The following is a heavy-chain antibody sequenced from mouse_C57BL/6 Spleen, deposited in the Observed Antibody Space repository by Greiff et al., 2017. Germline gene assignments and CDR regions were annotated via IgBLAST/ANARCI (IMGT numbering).Heavy chain of an antibody. CDR1: GYSITSGYY. V-gene: IGHV3-6*01. D-gene: IGHD1-1*02. Sequence: EVKLMESGPGLVKPSQSLSLTCSVTGYSITSGYYWNWIRQFPGNKLEWMGYISYDGSNNYNPSLKNRISITRDTSKNQFFLKLNSVTTEDTATYYCAREGYGPFAYWGQGTLVTVSA. CDR3: AREGYGPFAY. CDR2: ISYDGSN. J-gene: IGHJ3*01.